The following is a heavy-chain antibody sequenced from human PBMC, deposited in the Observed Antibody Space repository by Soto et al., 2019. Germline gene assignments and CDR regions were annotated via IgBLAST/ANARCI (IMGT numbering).Heavy chain of an antibody. CDR3: AKVGGSSSWYGIDY. CDR2: ISGSGRPI. V-gene: IGHV3-23*01. CDR1: GFTFSTFS. D-gene: IGHD6-13*01. J-gene: IGHJ4*02. Sequence: PGGSLRLSCAASGFTFSTFSMNWVRQAPGRGLEWISYISGSGRPISYADSVKGRFTISRDNSKNTLYLQMNSLRAEDTAVYYCAKVGGSSSWYGIDYWGQGTLVTVSS.